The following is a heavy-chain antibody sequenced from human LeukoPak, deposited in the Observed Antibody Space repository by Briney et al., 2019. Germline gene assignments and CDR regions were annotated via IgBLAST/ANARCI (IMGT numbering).Heavy chain of an antibody. CDR1: GYTFTSNH. CDR2: INPSGDST. V-gene: IGHV1-46*01. CDR3: ARDWDSNSWFDP. J-gene: IGHJ5*02. Sequence: ASVKVSCKASGYTFTSNHIHWVRQAPGQGLEWMGVINPSGDSTSYAPNFQGRVTVTRDTSTSTVYMELSSLRSEDTAVYYCARDWDSNSWFDPWGQGTLVTVSS. D-gene: IGHD4-11*01.